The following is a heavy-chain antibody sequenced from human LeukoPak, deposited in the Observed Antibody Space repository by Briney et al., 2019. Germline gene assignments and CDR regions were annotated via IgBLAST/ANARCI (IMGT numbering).Heavy chain of an antibody. CDR1: GYSFTTYW. J-gene: IGHJ4*02. CDR3: ARLGTYWSNYYFEY. CDR2: IYPGDSDT. D-gene: IGHD3-10*01. V-gene: IGHV5-51*01. Sequence: GESLKISCQGSGYSFTTYWIGWARQMPGKGLECMGTIYPGDSDTRYSPSFQGQVTISADKSINTAYLQWSSLKASDTAMYYCARLGTYWSNYYFEYWGQGTLVTVSS.